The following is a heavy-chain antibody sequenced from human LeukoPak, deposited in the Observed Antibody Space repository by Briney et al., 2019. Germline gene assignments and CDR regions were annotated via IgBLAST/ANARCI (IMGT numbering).Heavy chain of an antibody. CDR3: ARSQGYSYGSSY. Sequence: SVKVSCKVSGYTLTELSMHWVRQAPGQGLEWMGGIVPILGTANCAQKFQGRVTITADDSTGTAYMELTSLRSADTAVYYCARSQGYSYGSSYWGQGTLVTVSS. V-gene: IGHV1-69*13. J-gene: IGHJ4*02. D-gene: IGHD5-18*01. CDR2: IVPILGTA. CDR1: GYTLTELS.